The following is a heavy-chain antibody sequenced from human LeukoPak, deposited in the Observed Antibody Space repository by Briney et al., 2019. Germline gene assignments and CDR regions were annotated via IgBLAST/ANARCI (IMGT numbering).Heavy chain of an antibody. J-gene: IGHJ4*02. D-gene: IGHD4-23*01. CDR2: LSGSGGST. CDR3: AKGVVTPDRTGYFDY. CDR1: GFTFSTYG. V-gene: IGHV3-23*01. Sequence: PGGSLRLSCAASGFTFSTYGMHWVRQAPGKGLEWVSTLSGSGGSTYYAGSVKGRFTISRDNSKNTLYLQMNSLRAEDTAVYYCAKGVVTPDRTGYFDYWGQGTLVTVSS.